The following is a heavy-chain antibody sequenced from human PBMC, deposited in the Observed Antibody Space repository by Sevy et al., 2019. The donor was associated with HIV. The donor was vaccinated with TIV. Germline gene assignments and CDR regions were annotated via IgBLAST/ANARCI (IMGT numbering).Heavy chain of an antibody. CDR2: ISWNSGRV. J-gene: IGHJ4*02. D-gene: IGHD3-22*01. CDR1: GFTFDDYA. CDR3: AKDITMIVVADVHFDY. V-gene: IGHV3-9*01. Sequence: GGSLRLSCAASGFTFDDYAIHWVRQTPGRGLEWVSGISWNSGRVGYADSVKGRFTISRDNAKNSLYLQMNSLRVEDTALYFCAKDITMIVVADVHFDYWGQGTLVTVSS.